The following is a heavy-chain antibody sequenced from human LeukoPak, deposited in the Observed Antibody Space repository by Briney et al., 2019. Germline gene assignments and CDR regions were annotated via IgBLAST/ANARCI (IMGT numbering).Heavy chain of an antibody. D-gene: IGHD2-2*01. CDR1: GFTFSSYS. CDR3: ARDWGYCSGTSCHVFDY. CDR2: ISSSSNNI. V-gene: IGHV3-21*04. Sequence: GGSLRLSCAASGFTFSSYSMNWVRQAPGKGLEWVSSISSSSNNIYYADSVKGRFTISRDNSKNTLYLQMNNLRAEDTAVYYCARDWGYCSGTSCHVFDYWGQGTLVTVSS. J-gene: IGHJ4*02.